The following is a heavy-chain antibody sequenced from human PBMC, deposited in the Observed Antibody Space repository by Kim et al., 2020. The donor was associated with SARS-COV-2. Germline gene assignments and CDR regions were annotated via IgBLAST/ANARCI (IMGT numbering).Heavy chain of an antibody. CDR1: GGSISSYY. V-gene: IGHV4-59*13. CDR3: AREGIAVAGPLSV. Sequence: SETLSLTCTVSGGSISSYYWSWIRQPPGKGLEWIGYIYYSGSTNYNPSLKSRVTISVDTSKNQFSLKLSSVTAADTAVYYCAREGIAVAGPLSVWGQGTTVTVSS. J-gene: IGHJ6*02. D-gene: IGHD6-19*01. CDR2: IYYSGST.